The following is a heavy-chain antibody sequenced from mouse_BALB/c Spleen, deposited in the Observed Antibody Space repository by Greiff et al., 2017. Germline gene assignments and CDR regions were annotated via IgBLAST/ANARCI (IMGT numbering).Heavy chain of an antibody. CDR1: GYSFTGYY. V-gene: IGHV1-31*01. Sequence: EVQLQQSGPELVKPGASVKISCKASGYSFTGYYMHWVKQSHVKSLEWIGRINPYNGATSYNQNFKDKASLTVDKSSSTAYMELHSLTSEDSAVYYCARERDGYYAFDYWGQGTTLTVSS. CDR3: ARERDGYYAFDY. D-gene: IGHD2-3*01. J-gene: IGHJ2*01. CDR2: INPYNGAT.